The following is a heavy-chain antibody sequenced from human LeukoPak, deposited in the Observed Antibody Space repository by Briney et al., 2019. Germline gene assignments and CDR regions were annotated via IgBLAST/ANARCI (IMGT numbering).Heavy chain of an antibody. CDR1: GGSITSSSYY. J-gene: IGHJ1*01. Sequence: SETLSLTCSVSGGSITSSSYYWGWIRQPPEKGLEWIGSIYYTGGTYYSPSLKSRVTISVDTSKNQFSLKLSSVTAADTAVYYCARGSRSGGATTEYFQHWGQGTLVTVSS. D-gene: IGHD1-26*01. CDR2: IYYTGGT. CDR3: ARGSRSGGATTEYFQH. V-gene: IGHV4-39*07.